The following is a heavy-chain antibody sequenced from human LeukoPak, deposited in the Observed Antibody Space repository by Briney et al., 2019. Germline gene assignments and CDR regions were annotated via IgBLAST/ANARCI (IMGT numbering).Heavy chain of an antibody. J-gene: IGHJ4*02. CDR3: ARSSLIVGATLFDY. Sequence: SDTLSLTCTVSGGSISSYYWSWISQPPGKGLEWVGYIYYSGNTTYCPSLKSRVSISLDTSKNQFSLKLSAVTAVDTAVYYCARSSLIVGATLFDYWGQGTLVTVSS. CDR1: GGSISSYY. D-gene: IGHD1-26*01. CDR2: IYYSGNT. V-gene: IGHV4-59*08.